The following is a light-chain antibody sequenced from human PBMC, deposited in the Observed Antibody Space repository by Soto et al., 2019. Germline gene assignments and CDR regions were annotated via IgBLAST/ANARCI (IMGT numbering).Light chain of an antibody. Sequence: EIVMTQSPGTLSVSSGERATLSCRASQSLSGNLAWYQQKPGQAPRLLIYGASTRATGTPARFSGSGSGTEFTLTISSLQSEDFAVYYCQHYNDWPPGTFGQGTKLEIE. CDR1: QSLSGN. CDR3: QHYNDWPPGT. V-gene: IGKV3-15*01. CDR2: GAS. J-gene: IGKJ2*01.